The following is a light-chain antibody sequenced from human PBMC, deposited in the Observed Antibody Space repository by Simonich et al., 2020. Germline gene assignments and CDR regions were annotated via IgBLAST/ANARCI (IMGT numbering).Light chain of an antibody. CDR3: QQYYSTPLT. CDR1: QSVLYSSNNKNY. V-gene: IGKV4-1*01. CDR2: WAS. J-gene: IGKJ4*01. Sequence: DIVMTQSPDSLAVSLGERATINCKSSQSVLYSSNNKNYLAWYQQKPGQPPKLLIYWASTRESGVPDRFSGSWSGTDFTLTISSLQAEDVAVYYCQQYYSTPLTFGRGTKVEIK.